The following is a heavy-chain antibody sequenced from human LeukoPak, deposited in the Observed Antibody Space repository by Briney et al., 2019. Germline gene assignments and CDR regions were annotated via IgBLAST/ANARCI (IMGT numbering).Heavy chain of an antibody. CDR3: ARDRTYYYDSSGYFDY. Sequence: GGSLRLSCAASGFTVSSNYMSWVRQAPGKGLERVSVIYSGGSTYYADSVKGRFTISRDNSKNTLYLQINSLRAEDTAVYYCARDRTYYYDSSGYFDYWGQGTLVTVSS. V-gene: IGHV3-66*02. J-gene: IGHJ4*02. CDR1: GFTVSSNY. CDR2: IYSGGST. D-gene: IGHD3-22*01.